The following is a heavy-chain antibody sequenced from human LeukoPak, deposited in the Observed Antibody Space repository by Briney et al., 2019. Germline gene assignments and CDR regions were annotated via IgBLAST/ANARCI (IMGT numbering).Heavy chain of an antibody. V-gene: IGHV1-2*02. J-gene: IGHJ6*02. CDR2: INPNSGGT. D-gene: IGHD5-18*01. Sequence: ASVKVSCKASGYTFTGYYMHWVRQAPGQGLEWMGWINPNSGGTGYAQKFQGRVTMTRDTSISTAYMELSRLRSDDTAVYYCARGYNYYYYGMDVWGQGTTVTVSS. CDR1: GYTFTGYY. CDR3: ARGYNYYYYGMDV.